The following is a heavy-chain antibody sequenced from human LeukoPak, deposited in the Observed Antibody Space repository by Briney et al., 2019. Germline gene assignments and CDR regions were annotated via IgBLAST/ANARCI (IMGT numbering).Heavy chain of an antibody. V-gene: IGHV3-53*01. J-gene: IGHJ3*02. CDR2: IYNDEST. Sequence: GGSLRLSCAASGLTVSSSYISWVRQAPRKGVEWVSIIYNDESTYYPDSMKSRITIYRQNPKITLYLQVDSLGDDGAVMYYCSRYLLFEFDIWGQGTMVTVS. D-gene: IGHD3-3*01. CDR1: GLTVSSSY. CDR3: SRYLLFEFDI.